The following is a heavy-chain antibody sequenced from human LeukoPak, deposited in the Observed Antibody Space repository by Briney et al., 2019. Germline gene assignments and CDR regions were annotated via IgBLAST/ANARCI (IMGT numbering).Heavy chain of an antibody. CDR1: GGSISSSSYY. Sequence: PSETLSLTCTVSGGSISSSSYYWGWIRQPPGKGLEWIGSIYYSGSTYYNPSLKSRVTISVDTSKNQFSLKLSSVTAADTAVYYCARHRRGYSGYDHMNFDYWGQGTLVTVSS. D-gene: IGHD5-12*01. CDR2: IYYSGST. J-gene: IGHJ4*02. CDR3: ARHRRGYSGYDHMNFDY. V-gene: IGHV4-39*01.